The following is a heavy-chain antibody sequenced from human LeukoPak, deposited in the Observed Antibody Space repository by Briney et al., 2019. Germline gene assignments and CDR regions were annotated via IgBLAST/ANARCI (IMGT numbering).Heavy chain of an antibody. CDR1: GFTFSSYA. V-gene: IGHV3-7*01. CDR3: ARGRLGDS. CDR2: IKEDGSEK. J-gene: IGHJ4*02. Sequence: GGSLRLSCAASGFTFSSYATSWVRQAPGKGLEWVANIKEDGSEKYYVDSVKGRFTISRDNAKNSLYLLINSLRAEDTAVYYCARGRLGDSWGQGTLVTVSS. D-gene: IGHD4-11*01.